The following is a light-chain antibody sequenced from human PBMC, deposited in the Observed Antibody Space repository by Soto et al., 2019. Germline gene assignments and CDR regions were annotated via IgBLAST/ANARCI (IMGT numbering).Light chain of an antibody. CDR1: QSVSTY. J-gene: IGKJ1*01. Sequence: EIVMTQSPATLSLSPGERATLSCRASQSVSTYLAWCQQKPGQAPRLLIYGASTRATGIPDRFSGSASGTDFTLTISRLEPEDFAVYYCQQYGSSPQTFGQGTKVDI. CDR2: GAS. V-gene: IGKV3-20*01. CDR3: QQYGSSPQT.